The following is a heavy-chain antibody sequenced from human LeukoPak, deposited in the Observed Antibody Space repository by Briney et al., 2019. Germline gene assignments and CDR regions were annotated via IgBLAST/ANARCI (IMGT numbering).Heavy chain of an antibody. Sequence: GGSLRLSCAASGFTFSSFGIHWVRQAPGKGLEWVAFIRDDGSTKYYAESVKGRFIISRDNSKNTLYLQLNGLRAEDTAVYYCARDLSGIAGYTYGRGIDYWGQGTLVTVSS. CDR1: GFTFSSFG. CDR2: IRDDGSTK. D-gene: IGHD5-18*01. V-gene: IGHV3-30*02. CDR3: ARDLSGIAGYTYGRGIDY. J-gene: IGHJ4*02.